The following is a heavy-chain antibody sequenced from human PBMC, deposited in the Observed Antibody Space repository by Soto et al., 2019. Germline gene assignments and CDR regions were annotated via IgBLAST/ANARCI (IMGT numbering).Heavy chain of an antibody. CDR2: VYWNDLK. V-gene: IGHV2-5*01. J-gene: IGHJ6*03. CDR3: ARRRLLKDYYMDV. D-gene: IGHD3-9*01. Sequence: QITLKESGPTLVKPTQTLTLTCTLAGFSLTTSGLGVSWVRQSPGKALVWLAIVYWNDLKRFSPSLKSRLTGNKATPNDQVVLTMTNVDPMDTGTYVCARRRLLKDYYMDVWGTGTTVTVSS. CDR1: GFSLTTSGLG.